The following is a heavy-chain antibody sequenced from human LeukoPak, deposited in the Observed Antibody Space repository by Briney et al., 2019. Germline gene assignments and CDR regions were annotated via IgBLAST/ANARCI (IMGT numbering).Heavy chain of an antibody. J-gene: IGHJ4*02. CDR2: INPNSGDT. CDR1: GYTFTGYY. CDR3: AKNADYDSRGYLFDY. V-gene: IGHV1-2*06. Sequence: GASVKVSCKASGYTFTGYYMHWVRQAPGQGLEWMGRINPNSGDTNYAQKFQGRVTMTRDTSISAAYMELSRLRSDDTAVYYCAKNADYDSRGYLFDYWGQGTLVTVSS. D-gene: IGHD3-22*01.